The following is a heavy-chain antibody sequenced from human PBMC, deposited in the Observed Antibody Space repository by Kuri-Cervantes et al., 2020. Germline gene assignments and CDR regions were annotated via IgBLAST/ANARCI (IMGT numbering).Heavy chain of an antibody. V-gene: IGHV3-48*01. Sequence: GGSLRLSCAASGFTFSSYSINWVRQAPGKGREWVSYISSSSSTIYYADSVKGRFTISRDNAKNSLYLQMNSLRAEDTAVYYCARGASSLLLWFGEFDWGQGTLVTVSS. D-gene: IGHD3-10*01. CDR3: ARGASSLLLWFGEFD. CDR1: GFTFSSYS. J-gene: IGHJ4*02. CDR2: ISSSSSTI.